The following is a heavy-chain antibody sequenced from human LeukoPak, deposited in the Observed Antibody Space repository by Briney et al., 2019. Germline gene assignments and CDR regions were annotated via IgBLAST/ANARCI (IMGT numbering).Heavy chain of an antibody. CDR1: GGTFSSYA. Sequence: SVKVSCKASGGTFSSYAISWVRQAPGQGLEWMGGIIPIFGTANYAQKFQGRVTITADKSTSTAYMELSSLRSEDTAVYYCARGLNYYYGMDVWGQGTTVTVSS. CDR2: IIPIFGTA. J-gene: IGHJ6*02. CDR3: ARGLNYYYGMDV. V-gene: IGHV1-69*06.